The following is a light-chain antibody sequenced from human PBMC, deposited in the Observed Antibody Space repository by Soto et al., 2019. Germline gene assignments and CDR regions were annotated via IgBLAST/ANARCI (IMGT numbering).Light chain of an antibody. CDR3: QQLNTYPRT. CDR2: AAS. V-gene: IGKV1-9*01. CDR1: QGINSY. Sequence: DIQLTQSPSFLSASVGDRVTITCRASQGINSYLAWYQQKPGKAPKLLIYAASTLQSAVPSRFSGGGSGTEFTLTISSLQPEYFGTYYCQQLNTYPRTFGQGTKVEF. J-gene: IGKJ1*01.